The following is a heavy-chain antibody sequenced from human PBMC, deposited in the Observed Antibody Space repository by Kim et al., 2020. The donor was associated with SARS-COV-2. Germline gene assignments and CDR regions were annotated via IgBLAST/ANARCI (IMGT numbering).Heavy chain of an antibody. V-gene: IGHV3-30-3*01. J-gene: IGHJ4*02. D-gene: IGHD5-18*01. Sequence: GGSLRLSCAASGFTFSSYAMHWVRQAPGTGLEWVALISYDGSNKYYADSVKGRFTISRDTSKSTLYLQMNSLRAEDTAVYYCARAGGGYGFPFGGGESQPFDYWGQGTLVTVSS. CDR2: ISYDGSNK. CDR1: GFTFSSYA. CDR3: ARAGGGYGFPFGGGESQPFDY.